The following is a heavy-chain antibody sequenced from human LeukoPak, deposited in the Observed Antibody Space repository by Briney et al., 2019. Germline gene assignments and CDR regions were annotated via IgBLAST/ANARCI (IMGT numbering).Heavy chain of an antibody. V-gene: IGHV3-7*01. D-gene: IGHD2-2*02. J-gene: IGHJ4*02. CDR1: GFTFSSYW. CDR2: IKPDGGEE. Sequence: GGPLRLSCAASGFTFSSYWMNWVRQAPGKGLEWVANIKPDGGEEYYVDSVRGRFTISRDNAKNSLYLQMNSLRAEDTALYYCARGPYCSSSSCYTNYYFDYWGQGTVVTVSS. CDR3: ARGPYCSSSSCYTNYYFDY.